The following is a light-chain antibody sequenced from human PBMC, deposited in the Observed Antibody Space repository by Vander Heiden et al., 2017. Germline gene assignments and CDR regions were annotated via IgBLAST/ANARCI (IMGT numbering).Light chain of an antibody. V-gene: IGKV1-27*01. J-gene: IGKJ1*01. CDR3: QKDNSAPRT. CDR1: QGISNY. Sequence: DIQMTQSPSSLSASDGDRVNITYRARQGISNYLAWDQQKPGKVPKLLIYDASTLQSGVPSRFSGSGSGTDFTLTISSLQPEDVASNYCQKDNSAPRTFGQGTKVEIK. CDR2: DAS.